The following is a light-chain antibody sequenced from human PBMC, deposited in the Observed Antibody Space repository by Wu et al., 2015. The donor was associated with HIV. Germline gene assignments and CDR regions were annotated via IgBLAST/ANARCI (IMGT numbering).Light chain of an antibody. J-gene: IGKJ4*01. CDR3: QQYNSSPPT. CDR1: QSVGSTF. Sequence: EIVLTQSPGTLSLSPGERATLSCRASQSVGSTFLAWYQQKPGQAPRLLIYGASSRATGIPDRFSGSGSGTDFTLTISRLEPEDFAVYYCQQYNSSPPTFGGGTKVEIK. V-gene: IGKV3-20*01. CDR2: GAS.